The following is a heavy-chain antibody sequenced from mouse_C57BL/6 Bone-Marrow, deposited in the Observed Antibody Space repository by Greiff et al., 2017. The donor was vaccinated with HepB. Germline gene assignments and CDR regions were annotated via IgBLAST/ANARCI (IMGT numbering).Heavy chain of an antibody. Sequence: ESGPGLVKPSQSLSLTCSVTGYSITSGYYWNWIRQFPGNKLEWMGYISYDGSNNYNPSLKNRISITRDTSKNQFFLKLNSVTTEDTATYYCAREGIYSNWSYWGQGTLVTVSA. J-gene: IGHJ3*01. CDR2: ISYDGSN. CDR1: GYSITSGYY. D-gene: IGHD2-5*01. CDR3: AREGIYSNWSY. V-gene: IGHV3-6*01.